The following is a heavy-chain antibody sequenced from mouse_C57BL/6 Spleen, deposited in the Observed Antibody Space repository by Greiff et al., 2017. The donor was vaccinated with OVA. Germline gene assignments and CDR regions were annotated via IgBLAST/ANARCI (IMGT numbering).Heavy chain of an antibody. Sequence: EVQGVESGAGLVKPGGSLKLSCAASGFTFSSYAMSWVRQTPEQRLEWVAYISSGGDYIYYADTVKGRFTISRDNARNTLYLQMSSLKSEDTAMYYCTRDQGNYAYFDYWGQGTTLTVSA. CDR3: TRDQGNYAYFDY. J-gene: IGHJ2*01. V-gene: IGHV5-9-1*02. CDR1: GFTFSSYA. CDR2: ISSGGDYI. D-gene: IGHD1-1*01.